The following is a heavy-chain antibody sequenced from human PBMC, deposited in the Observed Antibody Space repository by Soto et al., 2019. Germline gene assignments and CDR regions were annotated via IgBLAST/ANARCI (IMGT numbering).Heavy chain of an antibody. D-gene: IGHD3-9*01. CDR2: ISWNSGSI. Sequence: GGSLRLSCAASGFTFDDYAMHWVRQAPGKGLEWVSGISWNSGSIGYADSVKGRFTISRDNAKNSLYLQMNSLRAEDTALYYCAKSHPSLTGYYYYYMDVWGKGTTVTVSS. CDR1: GFTFDDYA. J-gene: IGHJ6*03. V-gene: IGHV3-9*01. CDR3: AKSHPSLTGYYYYYMDV.